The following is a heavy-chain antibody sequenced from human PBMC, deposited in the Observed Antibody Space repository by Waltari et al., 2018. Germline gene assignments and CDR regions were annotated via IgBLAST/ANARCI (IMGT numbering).Heavy chain of an antibody. J-gene: IGHJ4*02. CDR1: GYTFTDFY. CDR2: VNPKGGST. Sequence: VQLVQSGAEVKKPGASVKVSCKASGYTFTDFYMHWVRQAPGQGLEWMGIVNPKGGSTTYAEKLQDRVTMTRDTSTGTVYMELRSLRSEDTAVYYCARAGSTLIWGVAEWGQGTLVTVSS. D-gene: IGHD2-2*01. CDR3: ARAGSTLIWGVAE. V-gene: IGHV1-46*04.